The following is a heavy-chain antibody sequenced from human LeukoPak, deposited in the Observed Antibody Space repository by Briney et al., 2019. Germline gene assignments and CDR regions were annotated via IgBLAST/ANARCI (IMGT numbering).Heavy chain of an antibody. CDR2: ISYDGSNK. J-gene: IGHJ4*02. CDR3: AKDKAGYSSGWYDY. D-gene: IGHD6-19*01. V-gene: IGHV3-30*18. Sequence: GRSLRLSCAASGFTFSSYGMHWVRQAPGKGLEWVAVISYDGSNKYYADSVKGRFTISRDNSKNTLYLQMNSLRAEDTAVYYCAKDKAGYSSGWYDYWGQGTLVTVSS. CDR1: GFTFSSYG.